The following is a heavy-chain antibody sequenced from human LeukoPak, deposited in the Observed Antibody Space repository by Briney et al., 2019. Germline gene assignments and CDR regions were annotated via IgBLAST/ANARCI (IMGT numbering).Heavy chain of an antibody. CDR1: GFTFSTYG. J-gene: IGHJ4*02. CDR2: WYDGSNK. V-gene: IGHV3-33*01. Sequence: GGSLRLSCVAAGFTFSTYGMHWVRQAPGKGQEWVAIWYDGSNKYYADSVKGRFTISRDNSKNTLYLQMNSLRAEDTAVYYCARDPASWTYYDSSGYYDYWGQGTLVTVSS. CDR3: ARDPASWTYYDSSGYYDY. D-gene: IGHD3-22*01.